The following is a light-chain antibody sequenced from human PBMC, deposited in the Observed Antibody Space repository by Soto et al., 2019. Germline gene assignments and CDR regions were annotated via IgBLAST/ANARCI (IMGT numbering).Light chain of an antibody. J-gene: IGLJ2*01. CDR2: DVT. V-gene: IGLV2-14*01. CDR3: SSYTNRRTIV. CDR1: SSDVGGYNY. Sequence: QSALTQPASVSGSPGQSITISCTGTSSDVGGYNYVSWYQQHPGKAPKLMIYDVTNRPSGVSNRFSGSKSGNTASLTISGLQAEYEADYYCSSYTNRRTIVFGGGTKLTV.